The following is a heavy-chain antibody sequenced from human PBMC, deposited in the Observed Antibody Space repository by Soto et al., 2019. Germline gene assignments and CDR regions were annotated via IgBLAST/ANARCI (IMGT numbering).Heavy chain of an antibody. CDR2: MNPNSGNT. CDR1: GYTFTSYD. D-gene: IGHD4-17*01. J-gene: IGHJ6*03. V-gene: IGHV1-8*01. CDR3: ARGSTTVTTRYYYYMDV. Sequence: VQLVQSGAEVKKPGASVKVSCKASGYTFTSYDINWVRQATGQGLEWMGWMNPNSGNTGYAQKFQGRVTMTRNTSISTAYMELSSLRSEDTAVYYCARGSTTVTTRYYYYMDVWGKGTTVTVSS.